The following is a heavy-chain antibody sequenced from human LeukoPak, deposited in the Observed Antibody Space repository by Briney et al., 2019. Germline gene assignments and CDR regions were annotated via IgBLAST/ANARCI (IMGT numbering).Heavy chain of an antibody. Sequence: GGSLRLSCAASGFTFSSYAMSWVRQAPGKGLEWVTSISYDESTKNYAASAEGRFTISRDSSKDTLYLHMTSLRVEDTAIYYCVRGSRYGSSWYNRLDPWGQGTLVSVLS. D-gene: IGHD6-13*01. J-gene: IGHJ5*02. CDR2: ISYDESTK. V-gene: IGHV3-30*04. CDR3: VRGSRYGSSWYNRLDP. CDR1: GFTFSSYA.